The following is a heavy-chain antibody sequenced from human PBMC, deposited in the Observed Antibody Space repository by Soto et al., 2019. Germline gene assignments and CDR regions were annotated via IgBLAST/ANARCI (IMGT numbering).Heavy chain of an antibody. CDR1: GFIFGRFG. J-gene: IGHJ4*02. CDR3: ARDHASGFGDSVPAGFEY. Sequence: QVQLVESGGGVVQPGRSLKLSCAASGFIFGRFGMHWVRQPPGKGLERVAGIWNDGSNRLYADSVQGRFTISRENSKNTIYLEMGSQRAEDTAVYYCARDHASGFGDSVPAGFEYWGQGTLVTVSS. CDR2: IWNDGSNR. D-gene: IGHD2-21*02. V-gene: IGHV3-33*01.